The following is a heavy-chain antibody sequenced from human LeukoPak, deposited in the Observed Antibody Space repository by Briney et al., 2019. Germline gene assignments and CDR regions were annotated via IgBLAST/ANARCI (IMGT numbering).Heavy chain of an antibody. Sequence: ASVKVSCKASGYTFTSYAMNWVRQAPGQGLEWMGWINTNTGNPTYAQGFTGRFVFSLDTSVSTAYLQISRLKAEDTAVYYCATGVTYYYDSSGYYPFDYWGQGTLVTVSS. CDR1: GYTFTSYA. D-gene: IGHD3-22*01. CDR3: ATGVTYYYDSSGYYPFDY. J-gene: IGHJ4*02. CDR2: INTNTGNP. V-gene: IGHV7-4-1*02.